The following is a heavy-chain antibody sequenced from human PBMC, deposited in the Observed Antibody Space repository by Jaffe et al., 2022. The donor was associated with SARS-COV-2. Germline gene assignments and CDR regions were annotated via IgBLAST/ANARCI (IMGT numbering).Heavy chain of an antibody. Sequence: EVQLVESGGGLVKPGGSLRLSCAASGFTFSSYSMNWVRQAPGKGLEWVSSISSSSSYIYYADSVKGRFTISRDNAKNSLYLQMNSLRAEDTAVYYCARDPPGSPRYYFDYWGQGTLVTVSS. CDR3: ARDPPGSPRYYFDY. V-gene: IGHV3-21*01. CDR1: GFTFSSYS. J-gene: IGHJ4*02. D-gene: IGHD3-10*01. CDR2: ISSSSSYI.